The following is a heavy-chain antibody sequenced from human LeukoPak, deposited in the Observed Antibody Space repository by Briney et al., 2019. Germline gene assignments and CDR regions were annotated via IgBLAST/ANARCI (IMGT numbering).Heavy chain of an antibody. V-gene: IGHV4-59*11. Sequence: PSETLSLTCTVSGGSIRGQYWTWIRQPPGKGLEWIGYIYYSGSTNYNPSLKSRLTISVDTSKNQFSLKLSSVTAADTAVYYCARETSQKGAHYMDVWGKGTTVTISS. CDR1: GGSIRGQY. J-gene: IGHJ6*03. CDR2: IYYSGST. CDR3: ARETSQKGAHYMDV. D-gene: IGHD3-16*01.